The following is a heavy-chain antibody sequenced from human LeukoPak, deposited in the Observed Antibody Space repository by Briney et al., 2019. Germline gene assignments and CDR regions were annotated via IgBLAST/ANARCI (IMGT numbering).Heavy chain of an antibody. CDR3: AREGHYYDSSGQDY. D-gene: IGHD3-22*01. CDR1: GGSISSGSYY. Sequence: SETLSLTCTVSGGSISSGSYYWSWIRQPAGKGLEWIGRIYTSGSTNYNPSLKSRVTISVDTSKNQFSLKLGSVTAADTAVYYCAREGHYYDSSGQDYWGQGTLVTVSS. CDR2: IYTSGST. V-gene: IGHV4-61*02. J-gene: IGHJ4*02.